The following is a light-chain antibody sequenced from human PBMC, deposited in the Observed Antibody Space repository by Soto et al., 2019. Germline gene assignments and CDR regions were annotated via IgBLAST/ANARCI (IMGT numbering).Light chain of an antibody. V-gene: IGKV1-5*01. CDR1: QTISFW. J-gene: IGKJ5*01. CDR3: QQYYSFPT. Sequence: DIQMTQSPSAVSXSVGDRVTXXXRASQTISFWLAWYQQRPGRAPSLLIYDASILESGVPSRFSASRSGTEFTLTISSLQPDDFATYYCQQYYSFPTFGQGTRLEIK. CDR2: DAS.